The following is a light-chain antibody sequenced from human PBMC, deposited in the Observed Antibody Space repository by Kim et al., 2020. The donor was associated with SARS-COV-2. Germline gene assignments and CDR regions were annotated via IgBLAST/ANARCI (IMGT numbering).Light chain of an antibody. J-gene: IGLJ2*01. Sequence: SVSPGQTSSITCSGDKLGDKYACWYKQKPGQSPVLVIYQDSKRPSGIPERFSGSNSGNTATLTISGTQAMDEADYYCQAWDSSTAVFGGGTQLTVL. CDR2: QDS. V-gene: IGLV3-1*01. CDR3: QAWDSSTAV. CDR1: KLGDKY.